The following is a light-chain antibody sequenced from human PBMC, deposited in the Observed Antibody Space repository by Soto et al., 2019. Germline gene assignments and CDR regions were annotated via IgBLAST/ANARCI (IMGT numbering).Light chain of an antibody. Sequence: EIVMTQSPATLSVSPGERATVSCSASQSVSSNLAWYQQKPGQAPRLLIYGASTRATGIPARFSGSGSGTEFTLTISSLQSEDFAVYFCQQYNIWPPWTFGQGTKVDIK. CDR3: QQYNIWPPWT. CDR2: GAS. V-gene: IGKV3D-15*01. J-gene: IGKJ1*01. CDR1: QSVSSN.